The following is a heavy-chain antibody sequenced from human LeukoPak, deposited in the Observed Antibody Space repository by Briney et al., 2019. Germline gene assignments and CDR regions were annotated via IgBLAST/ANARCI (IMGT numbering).Heavy chain of an antibody. V-gene: IGHV3-30-3*01. CDR1: RFTFSNYA. Sequence: GGSLRLSCAASRFTFSNYAMHWVRQAPGKGLEWVAVISYDGSNKYYADSVKGRLTISRDNSKNTLYLQMNSLRVEDTAVYYCARDYYGSGSYGYFDYWGQGTLVTVSS. CDR2: ISYDGSNK. CDR3: ARDYYGSGSYGYFDY. D-gene: IGHD3-10*01. J-gene: IGHJ4*02.